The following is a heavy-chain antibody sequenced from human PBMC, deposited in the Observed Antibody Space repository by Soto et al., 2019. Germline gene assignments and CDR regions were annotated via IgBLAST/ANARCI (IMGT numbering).Heavy chain of an antibody. CDR2: IDPSDSYT. J-gene: IGHJ4*02. CDR3: ARGITFGGVIVSNHFDY. CDR1: GYSFTSYW. D-gene: IGHD3-16*02. Sequence: GESLKISCKGSGYSFTSYWISWVRQMPGKGLEWMGRIDPSDSYTNYSPSFQGHVTISADKSISTADLQWSSLKAPDTAMYYCARGITFGGVIVSNHFDYWGQGTLVTVSS. V-gene: IGHV5-10-1*01.